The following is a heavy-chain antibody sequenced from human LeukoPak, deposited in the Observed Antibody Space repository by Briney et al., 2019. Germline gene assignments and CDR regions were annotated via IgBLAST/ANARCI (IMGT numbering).Heavy chain of an antibody. CDR3: ASCGGFARSRLDH. CDR1: GGSITSNSDY. D-gene: IGHD2-21*01. J-gene: IGHJ4*02. CDR2: ISYTGST. Sequence: PSETLSLTCTVSGGSITSNSDYWGWVRQPPGKGLEWIGSISYTGSTYYNPSLKSRVTMSVDTSRSQFSLKLNSMTAADTAVYYCASCGGFARSRLDHWGQGTLVTVSS. V-gene: IGHV4-39*01.